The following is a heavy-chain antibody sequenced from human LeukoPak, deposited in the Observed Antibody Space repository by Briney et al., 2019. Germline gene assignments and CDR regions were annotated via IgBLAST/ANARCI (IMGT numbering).Heavy chain of an antibody. CDR1: GFTFSSYG. V-gene: IGHV3-33*01. Sequence: QPGGSLRLSCAASGFTFSSYGMHWVRQAPGKRLEWVAVIWYDGSNKYYADSVKGRFTISRDNSKNTLYLQMNSLRAEDTAVYYCARGGRGGYYFDYWGQGTLVTVSS. J-gene: IGHJ4*02. CDR2: IWYDGSNK. D-gene: IGHD3-16*01. CDR3: ARGGRGGYYFDY.